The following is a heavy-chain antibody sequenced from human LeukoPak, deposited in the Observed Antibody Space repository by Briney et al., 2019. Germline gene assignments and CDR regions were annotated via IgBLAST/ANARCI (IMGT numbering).Heavy chain of an antibody. CDR1: GYTFTSYG. D-gene: IGHD5-24*01. Sequence: ATVTVSCKASGYTFTSYGISWVRRAPGQGLEWMGWISAYNGNTNYAQKLQGRVTMTTDTSTSTAYMELRSLRSDDTAVYYCARTGPTPGDGYNRFDYWGQGTLVTVSS. CDR3: ARTGPTPGDGYNRFDY. CDR2: ISAYNGNT. J-gene: IGHJ4*02. V-gene: IGHV1-18*01.